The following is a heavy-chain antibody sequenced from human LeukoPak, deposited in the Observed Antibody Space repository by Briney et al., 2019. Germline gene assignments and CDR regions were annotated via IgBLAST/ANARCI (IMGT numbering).Heavy chain of an antibody. D-gene: IGHD3-10*01. Sequence: GGSLRLSCAVYGFTLNNYGMHWVRQAPGKGLEGVSVIWYEGSNENYADAVRGRFTISRDTSKNTLYLQMDNLRVDDTAVYYCARDMWGVHGYDYGYNFDSWGQGTLVIVSS. CDR2: IWYEGSNE. CDR3: ARDMWGVHGYDYGYNFDS. J-gene: IGHJ4*02. CDR1: GFTLNNYG. V-gene: IGHV3-33*01.